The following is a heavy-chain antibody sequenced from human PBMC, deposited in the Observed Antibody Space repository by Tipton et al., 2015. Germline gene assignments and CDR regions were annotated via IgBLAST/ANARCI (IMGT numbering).Heavy chain of an antibody. CDR2: ISHSGST. D-gene: IGHD3-9*01. J-gene: IGHJ4*02. Sequence: GSLRLSCAVSAYSISTDYYWVWIRQPPGKGLEWIGTISHSGSTYYNPSLKSRVTISADTSRNQFSLRLSSVTAADTAVYYCACHDYDLLTRDYQTVDYWGQGTLVTVSP. CDR3: ACHDYDLLTRDYQTVDY. CDR1: AYSISTDYY. V-gene: IGHV4-38-2*01.